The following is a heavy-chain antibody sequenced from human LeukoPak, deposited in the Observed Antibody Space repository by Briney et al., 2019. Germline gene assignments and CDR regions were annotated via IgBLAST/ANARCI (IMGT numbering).Heavy chain of an antibody. CDR2: IIPIFGTA. CDR1: GGTFSSNA. CDR3: ARDNYAGANWFDP. D-gene: IGHD1-7*01. V-gene: IGHV1-69*05. Sequence: GASVKVSCKASGGTFSSNAISWVRQAPGQGLEWMGGIIPIFGTANYAQKFQGRVTITTDGSTSTAYMELSSLRSEDTAVYYCARDNYAGANWFDPWGQGTLVTVSS. J-gene: IGHJ5*02.